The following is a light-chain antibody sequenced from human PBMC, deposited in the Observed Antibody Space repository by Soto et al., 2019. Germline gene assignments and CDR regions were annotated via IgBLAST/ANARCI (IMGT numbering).Light chain of an antibody. CDR1: SSDVGGYNH. V-gene: IGLV2-14*03. J-gene: IGLJ1*01. CDR2: DDS. Sequence: QSALTQPASVSGSPGQSITISCTGTSSDVGGYNHVSWYHHHPGKAPKLLIYDDSHRPSGVSNRFSGSKSGNTASLTISGLQAEDEGDYYCRSYTSKSHYVFGTGTKVTV. CDR3: RSYTSKSHYV.